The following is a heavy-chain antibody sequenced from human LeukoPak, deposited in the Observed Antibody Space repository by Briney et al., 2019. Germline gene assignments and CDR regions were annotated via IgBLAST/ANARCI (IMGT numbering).Heavy chain of an antibody. CDR3: AKDTSYQLLYYYYYGMDV. J-gene: IGHJ6*04. CDR1: GFTFSSYA. CDR2: ISGSGGST. V-gene: IGHV3-23*01. D-gene: IGHD2-2*01. Sequence: GGSLRLSCAASGFTFSSYAMSWVRQAPGKGLEWVSAISGSGGSTYYADSVKGRFTISGDNSKNTLYLQMNSLRAEDTAVYYCAKDTSYQLLYYYYYGMDVWGKGTTVTVSS.